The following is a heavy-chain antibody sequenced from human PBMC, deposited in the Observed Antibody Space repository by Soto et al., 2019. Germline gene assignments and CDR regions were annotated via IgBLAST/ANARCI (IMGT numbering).Heavy chain of an antibody. V-gene: IGHV2-5*02. J-gene: IGHJ4*02. CDR1: GFSLSTSGVG. D-gene: IGHD3-10*01. CDR2: IYWDDEK. CDR3: AHRAYFDSGKQFDY. Sequence: QITLKESGPTLVKPTQTLTLTCTFSGFSLSTSGVGVGWIRQPPGKALEWLAIIYWDDEKRYSPSLKTRLTDXKXTXXNQVVLTMTNVDPVDTATYSCAHRAYFDSGKQFDYWGQGTLVSVSS.